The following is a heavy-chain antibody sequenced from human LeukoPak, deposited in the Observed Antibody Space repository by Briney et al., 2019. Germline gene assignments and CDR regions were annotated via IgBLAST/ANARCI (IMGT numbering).Heavy chain of an antibody. Sequence: SVKVSCKASGGTSNSHAISWVRQAPGQGLEWMGRIIPNLGTTNRAQNFQDRVTLTADKSTNTAYMELTPLTSDDTAVYYGATTMEGGGYQWGDFFDFWGQGTRVTVPS. CDR1: GGTSNSHA. J-gene: IGHJ4*02. V-gene: IGHV1-69*04. D-gene: IGHD3-16*02. CDR3: ATTMEGGGYQWGDFFDF. CDR2: IIPNLGTT.